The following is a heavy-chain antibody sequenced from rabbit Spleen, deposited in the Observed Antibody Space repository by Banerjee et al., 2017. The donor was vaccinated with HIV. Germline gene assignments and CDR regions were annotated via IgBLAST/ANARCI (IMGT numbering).Heavy chain of an antibody. CDR3: ARDHSYDSSGWEFGL. CDR1: GFSFSNNDY. V-gene: IGHV1S40*01. J-gene: IGHJ4*01. D-gene: IGHD4-1*01. CDR2: IYTASSA. Sequence: QSLEESGGDLVKPGASLTLTCIASGFSFSNNDYMCWVRQAPGKGLEWIACIYTASSAWYASWAKGRFTISGTSSTTVTLQMTSLTAADTATYFCARDHSYDSSGWEFGLWGPGTLVPVS.